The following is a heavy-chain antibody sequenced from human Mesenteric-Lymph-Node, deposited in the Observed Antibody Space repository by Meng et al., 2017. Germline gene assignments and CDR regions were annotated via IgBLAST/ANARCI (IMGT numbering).Heavy chain of an antibody. CDR1: GFAGRTSGLG. V-gene: IGHV2-5*02. CDR3: AHMGMVRGKFDY. J-gene: IGHJ4*02. CDR2: IYCDGDT. Sequence: IWKPTCSTLGSPTPTITRACTFSGFAGRTSGLGGGWIRQPPGKALEWLALIYCDGDTRYSPSLKSRLTITKDTSKNQVVLTMTNMDPVDTATYYCAHMGMVRGKFDYWGQGTLVTVSS. D-gene: IGHD3-10*01.